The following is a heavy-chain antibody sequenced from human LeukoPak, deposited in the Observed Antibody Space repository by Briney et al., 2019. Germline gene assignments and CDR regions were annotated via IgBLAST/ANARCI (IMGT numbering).Heavy chain of an antibody. CDR1: GFTFSTYW. D-gene: IGHD1-26*01. CDR3: ARVPTILDNYLDY. J-gene: IGHJ4*02. V-gene: IGHV3-7*01. Sequence: GGSLRLSCAASGFTFSTYWMSWVRQAPGEGLEWVANIQEDGSEKYYVDSVKGRFTISRDNAKNSLYLQMNSLRAEDTAVYYCARVPTILDNYLDYWGQGTLVTVSS. CDR2: IQEDGSEK.